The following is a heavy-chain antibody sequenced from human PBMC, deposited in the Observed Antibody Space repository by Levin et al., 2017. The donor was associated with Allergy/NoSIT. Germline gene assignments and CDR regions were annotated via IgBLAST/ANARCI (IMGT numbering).Heavy chain of an antibody. CDR1: GYTFTSYG. CDR2: ISAYNGNT. CDR3: ARVHNWNSRDAFDI. D-gene: IGHD1-7*01. V-gene: IGHV1-18*01. Sequence: ASVKVSCKASGYTFTSYGISWVRQAPGQGLEWMGWISAYNGNTNYAQKLQGRVTMTTDTSTSTAYMELRSLRSDDTAVYYCARVHNWNSRDAFDIWGEGTMVTVSS. J-gene: IGHJ3*02.